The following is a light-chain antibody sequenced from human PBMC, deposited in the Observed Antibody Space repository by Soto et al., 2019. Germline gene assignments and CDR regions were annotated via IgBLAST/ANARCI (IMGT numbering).Light chain of an antibody. CDR1: QSVSSY. CDR2: GVS. CDR3: QQYANSPIT. J-gene: IGKJ5*01. V-gene: IGKV3-20*01. Sequence: EIVLTQSPATLSLSPGERATLSCRASQSVSSYLAWYQQKPGQAPRLLIYGVSSRASGIPDRVFGSGSGTDFTLTINRLEPEDFAVYYCQQYANSPITFGQGTRLEIK.